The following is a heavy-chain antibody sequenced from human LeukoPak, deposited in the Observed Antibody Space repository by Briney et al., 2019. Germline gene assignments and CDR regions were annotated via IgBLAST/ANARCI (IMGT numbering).Heavy chain of an antibody. Sequence: PGGSLRLSCAASGFTFSSYAMSWVRQAPGKGLEWVSAISGSGGSTYYADSVKGRVTISRDNSKNTLYLQMNSLRAEDTAVYYCAKDVGRNQLLSVYWGQGTLVTVSS. CDR2: ISGSGGST. CDR3: AKDVGRNQLLSVY. CDR1: GFTFSSYA. V-gene: IGHV3-23*01. J-gene: IGHJ4*02. D-gene: IGHD2-2*01.